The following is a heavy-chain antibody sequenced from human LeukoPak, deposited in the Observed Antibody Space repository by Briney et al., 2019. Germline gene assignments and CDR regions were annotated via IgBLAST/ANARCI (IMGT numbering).Heavy chain of an antibody. CDR3: ARDLGNYYDSSGNDY. V-gene: IGHV1-18*01. CDR1: GYTFTSYG. J-gene: IGHJ4*02. CDR2: ISAYNGNT. Sequence: ASVKVSCKASGYTFTSYGISWVRQAPGQGLEWMGWISAYNGNTNYAQKLQGRVTMTTDTSTSTAYMELRSLRSDDTAVYYCARDLGNYYDSSGNDYWGQGTLVTVSS. D-gene: IGHD3-22*01.